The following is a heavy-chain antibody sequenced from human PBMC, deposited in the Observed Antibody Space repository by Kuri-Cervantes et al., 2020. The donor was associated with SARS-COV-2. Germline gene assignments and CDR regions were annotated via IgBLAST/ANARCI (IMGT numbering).Heavy chain of an antibody. CDR1: GFNFSRTD. J-gene: IGHJ4*02. CDR3: AKDRVGVQDF. Sequence: GESLKISCAAFGFNFSRTDMHWVRQAPGKGLEWVAVISHDGKNKKCTASGKGRFTISRDNSQNTLYLHMKSLRSEDTAIYYCAKDRVGVQDFWGQGTLVTVSS. D-gene: IGHD2-21*01. V-gene: IGHV3-30*18. CDR2: ISHDGKNK.